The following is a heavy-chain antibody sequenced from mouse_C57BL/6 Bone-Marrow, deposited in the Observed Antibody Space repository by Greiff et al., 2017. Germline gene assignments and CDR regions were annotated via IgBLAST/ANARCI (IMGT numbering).Heavy chain of an antibody. V-gene: IGHV1-72*01. Sequence: QVQLQQPGAELVKPGASVKLSCKASGYTFTSYSMHWVKQRPGRGLEWIGRIDPNSGGTKYNEKFKSKATLTVDKPSNTVYMQLSSLTSEDSAVYCCAGGGAYNYGSNYVGYWGQGTTLTVSS. CDR3: AGGGAYNYGSNYVGY. CDR1: GYTFTSYS. J-gene: IGHJ2*01. CDR2: IDPNSGGT. D-gene: IGHD1-1*01.